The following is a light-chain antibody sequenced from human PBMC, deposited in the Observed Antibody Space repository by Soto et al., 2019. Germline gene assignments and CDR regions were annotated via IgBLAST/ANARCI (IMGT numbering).Light chain of an antibody. V-gene: IGKV4-1*01. J-gene: IGKJ4*01. CDR2: WAS. Sequence: DIVMTQSPDSLAVSLGERATMNCKCSRSVLYKSNNKNHLAWYPQKPGQPPQLIIYWASTRESGVPERFSGSGSGTDFTLTISSLEAEDVAFYWCQQYFDVPFTFGGGTKVDIK. CDR1: RSVLYKSNNKNH. CDR3: QQYFDVPFT.